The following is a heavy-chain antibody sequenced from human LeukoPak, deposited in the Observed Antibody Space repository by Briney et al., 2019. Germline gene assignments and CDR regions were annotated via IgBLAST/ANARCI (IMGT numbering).Heavy chain of an antibody. CDR3: ARRPIAVAGTYYFDY. CDR1: GYSFTSYW. V-gene: IGHV5-51*01. Sequence: GESLKISCKGSGYSFTSYWIVWVRQLPGKGLEWMGIIYPGDSDTRYSPSFQGQVTISADKSISTAYLQWSSLKASDTAMYYCARRPIAVAGTYYFDYWGQGTLVTVSS. CDR2: IYPGDSDT. J-gene: IGHJ4*02. D-gene: IGHD6-19*01.